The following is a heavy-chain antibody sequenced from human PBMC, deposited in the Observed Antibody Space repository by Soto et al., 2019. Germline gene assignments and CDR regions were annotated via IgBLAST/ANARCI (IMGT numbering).Heavy chain of an antibody. J-gene: IGHJ3*02. Sequence: GGSLRLSCAASGFTVSSNYMSWVRQAPGKGLEWVSVIYSGGSTYYADSVKGRFTISRHNSKNTLYLQMNSLRAEDTAVYYCARGVRGSPDAFDIWGQGTMVTVSS. CDR1: GFTVSSNY. V-gene: IGHV3-53*04. D-gene: IGHD3-10*01. CDR3: ARGVRGSPDAFDI. CDR2: IYSGGST.